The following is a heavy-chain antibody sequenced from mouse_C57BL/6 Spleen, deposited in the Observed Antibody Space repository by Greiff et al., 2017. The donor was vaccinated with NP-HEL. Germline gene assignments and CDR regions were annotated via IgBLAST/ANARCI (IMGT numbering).Heavy chain of an antibody. J-gene: IGHJ1*03. CDR2: ISGGGGNT. CDR3: ARYYGSSYWYFDV. D-gene: IGHD1-1*01. CDR1: GFTFSSYT. V-gene: IGHV5-9*01. Sequence: EVKLVESGGGLVKPGGSLKLSCAASGFTFSSYTMSWVRQTPEKRLEWVATISGGGGNTYFPDSVKGRFTISRDNAKNTLYLQMSSLRSEDTALYYCARYYGSSYWYFDVWGTGTTVTVSS.